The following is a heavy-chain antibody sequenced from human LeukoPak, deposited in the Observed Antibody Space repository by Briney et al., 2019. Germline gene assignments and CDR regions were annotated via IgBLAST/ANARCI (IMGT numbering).Heavy chain of an antibody. J-gene: IGHJ4*02. Sequence: GGSLRLSCAASGFTFSSYSMNWVRQAPGKGLEWVAVIWYDGSNKYYADSVKGRFTISRDNSKNTLYLQMNSLRAEDTAVYYCARDVRGVTLDYWGQGTLVTVSS. CDR2: IWYDGSNK. V-gene: IGHV3-33*08. D-gene: IGHD3-10*02. CDR1: GFTFSSYS. CDR3: ARDVRGVTLDY.